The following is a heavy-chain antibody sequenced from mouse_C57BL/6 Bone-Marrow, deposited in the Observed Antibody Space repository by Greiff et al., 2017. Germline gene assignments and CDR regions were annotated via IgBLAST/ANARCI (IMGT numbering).Heavy chain of an antibody. CDR2: IDPSDSYT. CDR3: ARNDGYPHYYAMDY. V-gene: IGHV1-69*01. Sequence: QVQLQQPGAELVMPGASVKLSCKASGYTFTSYWMHWVKQRPGQGLEWIGEIDPSDSYTTYNQKFKGKSTLTVDKSSSTAYMQLSSLTSEDSAVYYCARNDGYPHYYAMDYWGQGTSVTVSS. J-gene: IGHJ4*01. CDR1: GYTFTSYW. D-gene: IGHD2-3*01.